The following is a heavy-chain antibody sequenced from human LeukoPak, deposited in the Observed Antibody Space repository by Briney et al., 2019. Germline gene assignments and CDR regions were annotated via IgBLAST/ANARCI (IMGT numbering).Heavy chain of an antibody. Sequence: GGSLRLSCAASGFTVSSNYMSWVRQAPGKGLEWVSVIYIGGSTYYSDCVKGRFTISRHNCKNTLYLQMNSLRAEETAGDYFSTDGGDGYNYAFDIWGQGTMVTVSS. J-gene: IGHJ3*02. D-gene: IGHD5-24*01. CDR2: IYIGGST. CDR3: STDGGDGYNYAFDI. V-gene: IGHV3-53*04. CDR1: GFTVSSNY.